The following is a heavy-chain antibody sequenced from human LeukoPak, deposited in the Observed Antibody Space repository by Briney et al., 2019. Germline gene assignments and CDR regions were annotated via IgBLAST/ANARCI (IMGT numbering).Heavy chain of an antibody. J-gene: IGHJ4*02. CDR1: GFTFSSYW. CDR2: ISGSGGST. Sequence: GGSLRLSCAASGFTFSSYWMSWVRQAPGKGLEWVSAISGSGGSTYYADSVKGRFTISRDNSKNTLYLEVISLTAEDTAVYYCAKDDAWLRFGEWSQGTLVTVSS. V-gene: IGHV3-23*01. CDR3: AKDDAWLRFGE. D-gene: IGHD3-10*01.